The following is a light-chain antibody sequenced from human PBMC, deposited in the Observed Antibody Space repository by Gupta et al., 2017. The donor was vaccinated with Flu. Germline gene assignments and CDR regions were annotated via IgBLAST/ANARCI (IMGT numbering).Light chain of an antibody. V-gene: IGKV1-5*03. CDR2: KAS. Sequence: DIQMTQSPSTLSASVGARVTITCRASQSISDWLAWCQQKPGKAPKLLIYKASSLEGGVPSRFSGSGSGTEFTLTISSLQPDDFATYYCQQYSSYPRTFGQGTKVEIK. CDR1: QSISDW. J-gene: IGKJ1*01. CDR3: QQYSSYPRT.